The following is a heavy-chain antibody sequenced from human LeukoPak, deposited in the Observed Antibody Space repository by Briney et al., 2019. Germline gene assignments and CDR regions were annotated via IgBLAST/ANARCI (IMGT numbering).Heavy chain of an antibody. CDR3: ARGFGDGYNY. D-gene: IGHD5-24*01. Sequence: SETLSLTCTVSGGSISSGGYYWSWIRQPPGKGLEWIGYIYHSGSTYYNPSLKSRVTISVDRSKNQFSLKLRSVTAADTAVYYCARGFGDGYNYWGQGTLVTVSS. CDR1: GGSISSGGYY. CDR2: IYHSGST. J-gene: IGHJ4*02. V-gene: IGHV4-30-2*01.